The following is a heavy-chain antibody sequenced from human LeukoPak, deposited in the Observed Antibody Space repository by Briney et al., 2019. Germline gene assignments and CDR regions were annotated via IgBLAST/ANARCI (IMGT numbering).Heavy chain of an antibody. J-gene: IGHJ5*02. D-gene: IGHD3-3*01. CDR2: INHSGST. Sequence: SETLSLTCAVYGGSFSGYYWSWIRQPPGKGLEWIGEINHSGSTNYNPSLKSRVTISVDTSKNQFSLKLSSVTAADMAVYYCARGRITIFGVVTFHWFDPWGQGTLVTVSS. CDR1: GGSFSGYY. V-gene: IGHV4-34*01. CDR3: ARGRITIFGVVTFHWFDP.